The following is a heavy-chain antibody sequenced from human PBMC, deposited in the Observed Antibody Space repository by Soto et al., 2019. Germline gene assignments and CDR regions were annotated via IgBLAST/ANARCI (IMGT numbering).Heavy chain of an antibody. CDR2: IIPIFGTA. CDR3: ARDFSPVVQDYYGMDV. CDR1: GGTFSSYA. V-gene: IGHV1-69*01. D-gene: IGHD2-15*01. J-gene: IGHJ6*04. Sequence: QVQLVQSGAEVKKPGSSVKVSCKASGGTFSSYAISWVRQAPGPGLEWMGGIIPIFGTANYAQKFQGRVMINADESRTTGYLELSSLRSEDTAVYFCARDFSPVVQDYYGMDVWGEGNTVAVAT.